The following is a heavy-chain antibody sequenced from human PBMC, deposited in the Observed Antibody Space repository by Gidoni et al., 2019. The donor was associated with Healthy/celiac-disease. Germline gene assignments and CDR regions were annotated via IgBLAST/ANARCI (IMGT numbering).Heavy chain of an antibody. J-gene: IGHJ5*02. CDR2: IWYDGSNK. CDR3: ARYSGYGKATKIAAAGYNWFDP. CDR1: GFTFSSYG. V-gene: IGHV3-33*01. Sequence: QVQLVESGGGVVQPGRSLRLSCAASGFTFSSYGMHWVRQAPGKGLAWVAVIWYDGSNKYYADSVKGRFTISRDNSKNTLYLQMNSLRAEDTAVYYCARYSGYGKATKIAAAGYNWFDPWGQGTLVTVSS. D-gene: IGHD6-13*01.